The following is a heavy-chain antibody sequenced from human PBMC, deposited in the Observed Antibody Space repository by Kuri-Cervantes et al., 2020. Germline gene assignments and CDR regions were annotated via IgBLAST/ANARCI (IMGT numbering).Heavy chain of an antibody. CDR3: ARVTMGISIFGVIDY. Sequence: GESLKISCAASGFTFSSYSMNWVRQAPGKGLEWVSYISSSGSTRYHADFVKGRFTISRDNAKNSLYLQMNSLRAEDTAVYYCARVTMGISIFGVIDYWGQGTLVTVSS. V-gene: IGHV3-48*04. D-gene: IGHD3-3*01. CDR1: GFTFSSYS. CDR2: ISSSGSTR. J-gene: IGHJ4*02.